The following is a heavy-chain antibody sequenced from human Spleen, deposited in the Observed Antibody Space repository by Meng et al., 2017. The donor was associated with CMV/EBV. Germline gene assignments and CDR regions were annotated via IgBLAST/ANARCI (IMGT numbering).Heavy chain of an antibody. CDR3: AGILLPWDHDSILGAFDI. CDR2: IYYSGST. CDR1: GDSISRSTYY. J-gene: IGHJ3*02. D-gene: IGHD2-21*01. Sequence: SETLSLTCTVSGDSISRSTYYWGWIRQPPGKGLEWIGTIYYSGSTYYNPSLRSRVTLSGDSSKKQFSLKLTSVTAADTAVYYCAGILLPWDHDSILGAFDIWGQGTMVTVSS. V-gene: IGHV4-39*07.